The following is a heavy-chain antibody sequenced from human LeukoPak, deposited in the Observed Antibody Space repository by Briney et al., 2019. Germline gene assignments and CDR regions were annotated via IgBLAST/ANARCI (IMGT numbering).Heavy chain of an antibody. Sequence: ASVKVSCKVSGYTLTELSMHWVRQAPGKGLEWTGGFDPEDGETIYAQKFQGRVTMTEDTSTDTAYVELSSLRSEDTAVYYCATVAIGGYYTLLAEYFQHWGQGTLVTVSS. V-gene: IGHV1-24*01. CDR3: ATVAIGGYYTLLAEYFQH. D-gene: IGHD3-3*01. CDR1: GYTLTELS. J-gene: IGHJ1*01. CDR2: FDPEDGET.